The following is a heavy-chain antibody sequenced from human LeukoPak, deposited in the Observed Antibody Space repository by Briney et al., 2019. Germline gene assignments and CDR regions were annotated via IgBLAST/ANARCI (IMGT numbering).Heavy chain of an antibody. CDR3: ARAEFGAAFDI. J-gene: IGHJ3*02. V-gene: IGHV4-34*01. CDR1: GGSFSGYY. D-gene: IGHD3-16*01. Sequence: SETLSLTCAVYGGSFSGYYWSWIRQPPGKGLEWIGEIDHSGSTNYNPSLKSRVTISVGTSKNQFSLKLSSVTAADTAVYYCARAEFGAAFDIWGQGTMVTVSS. CDR2: IDHSGST.